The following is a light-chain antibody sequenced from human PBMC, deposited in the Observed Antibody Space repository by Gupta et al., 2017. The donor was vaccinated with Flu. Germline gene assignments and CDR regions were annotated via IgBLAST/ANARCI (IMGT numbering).Light chain of an antibody. V-gene: IGKV4-1*01. CDR2: WAS. Sequence: SLGERATINCKSSQSVLSSSNNKNYLAWYQQKPGQPPNLLIYWASTRESGVPDRFSGSGSGTDFTLTISSLQAEDVAVYYCQQYYSTPFTFGQGTKLEIK. CDR1: QSVLSSSNNKNY. CDR3: QQYYSTPFT. J-gene: IGKJ2*01.